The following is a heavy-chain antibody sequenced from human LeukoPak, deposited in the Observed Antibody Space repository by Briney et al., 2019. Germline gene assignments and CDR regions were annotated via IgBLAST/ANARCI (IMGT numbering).Heavy chain of an antibody. V-gene: IGHV3-49*03. CDR3: TRGPPPPYYYDTSGYYYFQH. Sequence: PGGSLRLSCTASGFTFGDSAMSWFCQAPGKGLEWVGFIRSKSYGGTIEYAASVKGRFTISREDSKSITYLQMNSLKTEDTAVYYCTRGPPPPYYYDTSGYYYFQHWGQGTLVTVSS. J-gene: IGHJ1*01. D-gene: IGHD3-22*01. CDR2: IRSKSYGGTI. CDR1: GFTFGDSA.